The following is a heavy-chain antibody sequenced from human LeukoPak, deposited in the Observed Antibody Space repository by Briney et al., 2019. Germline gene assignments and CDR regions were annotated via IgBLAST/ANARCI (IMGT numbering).Heavy chain of an antibody. CDR2: ISSSGGST. CDR3: ASSSGYHPY. D-gene: IGHD3-22*01. V-gene: IGHV3-23*01. Sequence: GSLRLSCAASGLTFTSFDMTWVRQAPGKGLEWVSRISSSGGSTYYADSVKGRFTISRDNSKSTLYLQTNSLRAEDAAVYYCASSSGYHPYWGQGSLVAVSS. CDR1: GLTFTSFD. J-gene: IGHJ4*02.